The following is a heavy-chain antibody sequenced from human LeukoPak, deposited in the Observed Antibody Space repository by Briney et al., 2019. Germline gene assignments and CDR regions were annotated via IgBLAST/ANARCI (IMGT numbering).Heavy chain of an antibody. CDR2: IYPGDSDT. V-gene: IGHV5-51*01. CDR1: GYSFTSYW. J-gene: IGHJ4*02. Sequence: GESLKISCKGSGYSFTSYWIGWVRQMPGKGLEWMGIIYPGDSDTRYSPSFQGQVTISADKSISTAYLQWSSLKASDTAMYYCARPPGGYCSGGSCYSEYYFGYWGQGTLVTVSS. CDR3: ARPPGGYCSGGSCYSEYYFGY. D-gene: IGHD2-15*01.